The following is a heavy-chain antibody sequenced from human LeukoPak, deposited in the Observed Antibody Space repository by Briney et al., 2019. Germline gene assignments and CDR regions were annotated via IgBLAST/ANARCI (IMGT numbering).Heavy chain of an antibody. Sequence: GGSLRLSCAASGFTFRIYEMNWVRQAPGKGLEWVSYISSSSSTIYYADSVKGRFTISRDNAKNSLYLQVNSLRAEDTAVYYCARDRYYYDSSGYYYFDYWGQGTLVTVSS. J-gene: IGHJ4*02. CDR1: GFTFRIYE. CDR2: ISSSSSTI. V-gene: IGHV3-48*03. D-gene: IGHD3-22*01. CDR3: ARDRYYYDSSGYYYFDY.